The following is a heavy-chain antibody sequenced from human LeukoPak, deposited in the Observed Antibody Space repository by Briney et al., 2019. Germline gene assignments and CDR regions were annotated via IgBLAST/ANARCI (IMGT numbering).Heavy chain of an antibody. D-gene: IGHD3-16*02. Sequence: ASVTVSCKASGYTFTSYGISWVRQAPGQGLEWMGWISAYNGNTNYAQKLQGRVTMTTDTSTSTAYMELRSLRSDDTAVYYCARDLVVRVSHYYYYGMDVWGQGTTVTVSS. V-gene: IGHV1-18*01. CDR3: ARDLVVRVSHYYYYGMDV. CDR1: GYTFTSYG. CDR2: ISAYNGNT. J-gene: IGHJ6*02.